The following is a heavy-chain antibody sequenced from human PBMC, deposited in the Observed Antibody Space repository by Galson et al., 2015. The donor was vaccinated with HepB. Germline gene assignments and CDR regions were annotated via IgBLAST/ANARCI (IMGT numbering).Heavy chain of an antibody. Sequence: SVKVSCKASGGTFSSYAISWVRQAPGQGLEWMGRIIPILGIANYAQKFQGRVTITADKSTSTAYMELSSLRSEDTAVYYCARDEYSGYDMEDYWGQGTLVTVSS. V-gene: IGHV1-69*04. D-gene: IGHD5-12*01. CDR2: IIPILGIA. J-gene: IGHJ4*02. CDR1: GGTFSSYA. CDR3: ARDEYSGYDMEDY.